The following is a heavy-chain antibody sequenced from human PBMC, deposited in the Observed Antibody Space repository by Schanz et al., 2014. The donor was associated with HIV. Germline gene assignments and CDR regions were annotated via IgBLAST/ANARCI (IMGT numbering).Heavy chain of an antibody. J-gene: IGHJ6*02. CDR1: GFTFTSYG. Sequence: QEQLVESGGGVVQPGKSLTLACAASGFTFTSYGLHWVRQAPGKGLEWVAAISYDGNNQFYADSVKGRFTISRDNARNTLYLQMNSLRSEDTALYYCARDRLVWFGEFNGLDVWGQGTTV. V-gene: IGHV3-30*03. CDR3: ARDRLVWFGEFNGLDV. CDR2: ISYDGNNQ. D-gene: IGHD3-10*01.